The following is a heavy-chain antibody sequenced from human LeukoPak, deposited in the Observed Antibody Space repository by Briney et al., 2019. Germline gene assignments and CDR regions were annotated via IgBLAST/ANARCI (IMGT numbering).Heavy chain of an antibody. CDR3: AKDLGHYGASECNFDS. J-gene: IGHJ4*02. CDR1: GFAFSTYG. V-gene: IGHV3-30*18. Sequence: GGSLRLSCAASGFAFSTYGMHWVRQAPGKGLEWAAVVSYDGNNKYYADSVKGRFTISRDNSKNTLYLQMNSRRAEETALYYCAKDLGHYGASECNFDSWGQGTLVTVS. D-gene: IGHD4/OR15-4a*01. CDR2: VSYDGNNK.